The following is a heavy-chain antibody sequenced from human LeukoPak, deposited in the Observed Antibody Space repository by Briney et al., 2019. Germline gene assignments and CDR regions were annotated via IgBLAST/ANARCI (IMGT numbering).Heavy chain of an antibody. CDR2: IYYSGGT. V-gene: IGHV4-59*01. CDR3: ARASMIVVGDFDY. Sequence: SETLSLTCTVSGGSISSYYWSWIRQPPGKGLEWIGYIYYSGGTNYNPSLKSRVTISVDTSKNQFSLKLSSVTAADTAVYYCARASMIVVGDFDYWGQGTLVTVSS. CDR1: GGSISSYY. J-gene: IGHJ4*02. D-gene: IGHD3-22*01.